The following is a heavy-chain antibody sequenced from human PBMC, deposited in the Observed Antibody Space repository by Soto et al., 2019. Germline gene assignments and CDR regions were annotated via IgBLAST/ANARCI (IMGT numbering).Heavy chain of an antibody. J-gene: IGHJ4*02. CDR2: IYNSWST. CDR3: ASRRIMITFGGVIAEGPFDY. V-gene: IGHV4-4*02. Sequence: QVQLQESGPGLVKPSGTLSLTCAVSSGSISSSNWWSWVRQPPGKGLEWIGEIYNSWSTNYNPSLKGRVTISVDKAKNQFSLKLSSVTAADTAVYYCASRRIMITFGGVIAEGPFDYWGQGTLVTVSS. D-gene: IGHD3-16*02. CDR1: SGSISSSNW.